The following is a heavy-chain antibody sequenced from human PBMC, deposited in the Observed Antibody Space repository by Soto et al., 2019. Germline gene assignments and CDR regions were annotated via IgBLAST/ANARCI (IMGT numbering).Heavy chain of an antibody. CDR1: GGSISSGDYY. V-gene: IGHV4-30-4*01. Sequence: QVQLQESGPGLVKPSQTLSLTCTVSGGSISSGDYYWSWIRQAPGKGLEWIGYIYYSGSTYYNPSLQRRVTISADTSKNQFSLKLSSVTAADTAVYYCARYSGYEGLRFDPWGQGTLVTVSS. CDR2: IYYSGST. D-gene: IGHD5-12*01. CDR3: ARYSGYEGLRFDP. J-gene: IGHJ5*02.